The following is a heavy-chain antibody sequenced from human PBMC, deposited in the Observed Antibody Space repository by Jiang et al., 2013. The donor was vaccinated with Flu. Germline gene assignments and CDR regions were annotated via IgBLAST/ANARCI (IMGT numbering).Heavy chain of an antibody. V-gene: IGHV5-51*01. CDR2: IYPGDSDT. CDR1: YW. Sequence: YWIGWVRQMPGKGLEWMGIIYPGDSDTRYSPPSQGQVTISADKSISTAYLQWSSLKASDTAMYYCARHREGDYLNWFDPWGQGTLVTVSS. D-gene: IGHD4-17*01. J-gene: IGHJ5*02. CDR3: ARHREGDYLNWFDP.